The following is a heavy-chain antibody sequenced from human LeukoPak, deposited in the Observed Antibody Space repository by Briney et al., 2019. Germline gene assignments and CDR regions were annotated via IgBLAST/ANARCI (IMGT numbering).Heavy chain of an antibody. CDR1: GYSFSSYW. CDR2: IYLGDYET. CDR3: AIPPGYCGNDCSFDH. Sequence: GESLKISCEGSGYSFSSYWIGWVRQMPGKGLEWMGIIYLGDYETRYSPSFQGLVTISVDKSISTAYLQWSSLKASDTAMYYCAIPPGYCGNDCSFDHWGQGTLVTVSS. J-gene: IGHJ4*02. D-gene: IGHD2-21*02. V-gene: IGHV5-51*01.